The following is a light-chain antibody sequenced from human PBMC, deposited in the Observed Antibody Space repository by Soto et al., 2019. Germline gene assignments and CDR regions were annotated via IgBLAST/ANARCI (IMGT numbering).Light chain of an antibody. CDR2: EVS. V-gene: IGLV2-14*01. CDR1: SSDIGGYKY. J-gene: IGLJ3*02. Sequence: QSFLTQPASVSGSLGRSITISCTGTSSDIGGYKYVSWYQQHPGKAPKLIIFEVSNRPSGVSDRFSGSNSGNTASLTISGLQAEDEADYYCTSYSRYRVLVFGGGTKVTVL. CDR3: TSYSRYRVLV.